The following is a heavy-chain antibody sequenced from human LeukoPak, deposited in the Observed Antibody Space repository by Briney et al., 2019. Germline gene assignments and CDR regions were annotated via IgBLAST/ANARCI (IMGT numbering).Heavy chain of an antibody. V-gene: IGHV3-23*01. CDR3: AKSSVRGVDSFDY. J-gene: IGHJ4*02. Sequence: GRSLRLSCAASGFTFSSYAMHWVRQAPGKGLEWVSSISGTGVNTHCADSARGRFTISRDYSRNTLYLRMSSLRAEDTAVYYCAKSSVRGVDSFDYWGQGTLVTVSS. CDR1: GFTFSSYA. CDR2: ISGTGVNT. D-gene: IGHD3-10*01.